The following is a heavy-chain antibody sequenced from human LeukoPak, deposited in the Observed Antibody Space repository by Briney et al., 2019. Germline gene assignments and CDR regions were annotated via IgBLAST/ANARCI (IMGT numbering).Heavy chain of an antibody. CDR3: ARDQSSIAARQPSFWFDP. D-gene: IGHD6-6*01. J-gene: IGHJ5*02. Sequence: SETLSLTCTVSGYSISSGYYWGWIRQPPGKGLEWIGSIYHSGSTYYNPSLKSRVTISVDTSKNQFSLKLSSVTAADTAVYYCARDQSSIAARQPSFWFDPWGQGTLVTVSS. CDR1: GYSISSGYY. CDR2: IYHSGST. V-gene: IGHV4-38-2*02.